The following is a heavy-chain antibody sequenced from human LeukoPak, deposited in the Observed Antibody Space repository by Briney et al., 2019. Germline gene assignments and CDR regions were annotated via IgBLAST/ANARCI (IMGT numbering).Heavy chain of an antibody. CDR2: INHSGST. V-gene: IGHV4-39*01. CDR1: DDSMSSSSYY. Sequence: SETLSLTCTVSDDSMSSSSYYWGWIRQPPGKGLEWIGEINHSGSTNYNPSLKSRVTISVDTPKNQLSLKLSSVTAADTAVYYCARQTFSGYEPRYYYYMDVWGKGTTVTVSS. D-gene: IGHD5-12*01. CDR3: ARQTFSGYEPRYYYYMDV. J-gene: IGHJ6*03.